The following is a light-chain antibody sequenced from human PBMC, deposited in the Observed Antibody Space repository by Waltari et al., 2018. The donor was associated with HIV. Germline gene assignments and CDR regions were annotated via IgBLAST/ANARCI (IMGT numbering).Light chain of an antibody. CDR1: IFNIGRNY. Sequence: QSVLTQPPSMSAAPGQKVTISCSGDIFNIGRNYVSWYQHIPGTGPKLLIYDYDKRPSGIPDRFSGSKSGTSATLDITGLQPGDEADYYCGTWDNSVSSGVFGGGTRLTVL. CDR3: GTWDNSVSSGV. V-gene: IGLV1-51*01. J-gene: IGLJ3*02. CDR2: DYD.